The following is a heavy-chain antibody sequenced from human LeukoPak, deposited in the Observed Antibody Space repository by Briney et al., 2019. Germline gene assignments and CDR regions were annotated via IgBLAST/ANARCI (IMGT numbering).Heavy chain of an antibody. CDR2: IKQDGSEK. D-gene: IGHD2-8*01. Sequence: GGSLRLSCAASGFTFSSYAMHWVRQAPGKGLEWVANIKQDGSEKYYVDSVKGRFTISRDNAKNSLYLQMNSLRAEDTAVYYCARSRYCTNGICSYFDYWGQGTLVTVSS. CDR3: ARSRYCTNGICSYFDY. CDR1: GFTFSSYA. J-gene: IGHJ4*02. V-gene: IGHV3-7*03.